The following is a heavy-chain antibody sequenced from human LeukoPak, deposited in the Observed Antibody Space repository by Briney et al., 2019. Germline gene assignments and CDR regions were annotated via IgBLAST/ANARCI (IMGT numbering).Heavy chain of an antibody. J-gene: IGHJ4*02. Sequence: GGSLRLSCAASGFTFSSNWMHCVRQAPGKGLVWVSYVNTDGSATTYADSVKGRFTISRDNAKNTLYLQMNSLRAEDTAVYYCARGGQGAVDYWGQGTLVTVSS. CDR3: ARGGQGAVDY. CDR1: GFTFSSNW. V-gene: IGHV3-74*01. D-gene: IGHD3-16*01. CDR2: VNTDGSAT.